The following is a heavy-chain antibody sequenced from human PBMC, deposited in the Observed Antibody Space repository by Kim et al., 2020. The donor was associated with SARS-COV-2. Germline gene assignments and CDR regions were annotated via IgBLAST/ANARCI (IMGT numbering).Heavy chain of an antibody. V-gene: IGHV7-4-1*02. D-gene: IGHD6-19*01. CDR2: INTNTGNP. J-gene: IGHJ6*02. Sequence: ASVKVSCKASGYTFTSYAMNWVRQAPGQGLEWMGWINTNTGNPTYAQGFTGRFVFSLDTSVSTAYLQISSLKAEDTAVYYCARESYSSGWYRDYYGKDVWGQGTTVTVSS. CDR1: GYTFTSYA. CDR3: ARESYSSGWYRDYYGKDV.